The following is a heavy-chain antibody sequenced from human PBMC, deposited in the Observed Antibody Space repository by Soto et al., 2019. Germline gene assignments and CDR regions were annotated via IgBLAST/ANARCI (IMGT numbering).Heavy chain of an antibody. V-gene: IGHV5-51*01. CDR3: AAGYTTGLDAFDI. D-gene: IGHD6-13*01. Sequence: GESLKISCKGSGYNFANYWIGWVRQMPGKGLEWMGMIFPGDSDTKNSPSLQGQITMSVDKSDSSAYLQWRSLKASDTAMYYCAAGYTTGLDAFDIWGQGTMVTVSS. CDR2: IFPGDSDT. CDR1: GYNFANYW. J-gene: IGHJ3*02.